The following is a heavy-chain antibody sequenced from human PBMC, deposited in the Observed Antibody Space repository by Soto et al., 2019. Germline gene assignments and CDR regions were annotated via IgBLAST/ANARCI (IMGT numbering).Heavy chain of an antibody. Sequence: PSETLSLTCTVSGGPISSYYWSWIRQPPGKGLEWIGYIYYSGITNYNPSLKSRVTISVDTSKNQFSLKLSSVTAADTAVYYCARDPGSGSYYGWFDPWGQGTLVTVSS. V-gene: IGHV4-59*01. CDR3: ARDPGSGSYYGWFDP. CDR2: IYYSGIT. J-gene: IGHJ5*02. CDR1: GGPISSYY. D-gene: IGHD3-10*01.